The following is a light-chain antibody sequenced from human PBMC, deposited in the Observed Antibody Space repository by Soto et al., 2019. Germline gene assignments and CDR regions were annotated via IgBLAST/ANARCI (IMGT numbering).Light chain of an antibody. CDR2: GAV. J-gene: IGKJ1*01. V-gene: IGKV3-15*01. Sequence: EIVMTHSPATLSVSPWEIATLSCRASQSVSSNVAWYQQKPGQAPRLLIYGAVTGATGIPARFSGSGSETEFTPTISSLQSEDFAVYYCQQYGTSPRTFGQGTKVDIK. CDR3: QQYGTSPRT. CDR1: QSVSSN.